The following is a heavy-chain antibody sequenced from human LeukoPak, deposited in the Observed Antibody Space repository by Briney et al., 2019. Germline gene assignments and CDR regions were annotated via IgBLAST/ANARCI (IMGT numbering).Heavy chain of an antibody. CDR2: INHSGST. D-gene: IGHD3-22*01. V-gene: IGHV4-34*01. J-gene: IGHJ4*02. CDR3: ARGPVARPDSSGHYSHERDY. CDR1: GGSFSGYY. Sequence: SETLSLTCAVYGGSFSGYYWSWIRQPPGKGLEWIGEINHSGSTNYNPSLKSRVTISVDTSKNQFSLKLSSVTAADTAVYYCARGPVARPDSSGHYSHERDYWGQGTLVTVSS.